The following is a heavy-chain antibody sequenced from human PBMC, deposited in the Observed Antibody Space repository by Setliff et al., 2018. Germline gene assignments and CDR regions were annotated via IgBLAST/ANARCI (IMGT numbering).Heavy chain of an antibody. CDR1: GYTFTSYA. Sequence: ASVKVSCKASGYTFTSYAMHWVRQAPGKGLEWMGGFDPEDGERIYAQHFQGRLTMTEDTSTDTAYMELSSLRSEDTAVYYCATGFLRYDILTGYYQRPHYFEYWGQGTLVTVSS. V-gene: IGHV1-24*01. CDR3: ATGFLRYDILTGYYQRPHYFEY. D-gene: IGHD3-9*01. CDR2: FDPEDGER. J-gene: IGHJ4*02.